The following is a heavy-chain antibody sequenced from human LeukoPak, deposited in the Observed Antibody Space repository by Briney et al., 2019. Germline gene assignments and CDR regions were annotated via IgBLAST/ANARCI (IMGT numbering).Heavy chain of an antibody. D-gene: IGHD4-17*01. CDR2: VYYSGST. V-gene: IGHV4-59*01. CDR1: GGSISSYY. Sequence: SETLSLTCTVSGGSISSYYWSWIRQPPGKGLEWIGYVYYSGSTNYNPSLKSRVTISVDTSKNQFSLKLSSVTAADTAVYYCTRDGGDYDTGNWFDPWGQGTLVTVSS. J-gene: IGHJ5*02. CDR3: TRDGGDYDTGNWFDP.